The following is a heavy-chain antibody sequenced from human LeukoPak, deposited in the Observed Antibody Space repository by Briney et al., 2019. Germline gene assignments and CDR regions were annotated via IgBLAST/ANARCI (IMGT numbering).Heavy chain of an antibody. CDR3: AKTLHYGHYGKFDY. D-gene: IGHD4-17*01. CDR2: IRYDGSNK. CDR1: GITFSSYG. Sequence: GGSLRLSCAASGITFSSYGMHWVRQAPGKGLEWVAFIRYDGSNKYYADSVKGRFTISRDNSKNTLYLQMNSLRAEDTAVYYCAKTLHYGHYGKFDYWGQGTLVTVSS. V-gene: IGHV3-30*02. J-gene: IGHJ4*02.